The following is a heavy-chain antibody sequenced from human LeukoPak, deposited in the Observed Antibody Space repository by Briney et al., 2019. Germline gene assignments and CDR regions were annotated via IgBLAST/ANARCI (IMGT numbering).Heavy chain of an antibody. CDR1: GFTFRSYG. Sequence: PGGSLRLSCAASGFTFRSYGMHWARQAPGKGLEWVADISYDGGNKYYADSVKGRFTISRDNSKNTLYLQMNSLRAEDTAVYYCAKGFSGSYPASDDAFDIWGQGTMATVSS. V-gene: IGHV3-30*18. D-gene: IGHD1-26*01. CDR3: AKGFSGSYPASDDAFDI. CDR2: ISYDGGNK. J-gene: IGHJ3*02.